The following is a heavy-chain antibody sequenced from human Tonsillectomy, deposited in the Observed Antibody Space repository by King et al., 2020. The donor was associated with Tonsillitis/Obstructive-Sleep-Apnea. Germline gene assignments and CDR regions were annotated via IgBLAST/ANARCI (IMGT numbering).Heavy chain of an antibody. J-gene: IGHJ5*02. CDR2: IYYSGST. D-gene: IGHD5-12*01. Sequence: LQLQESGPGLVKPSETLSLTCTVSGGSISSSNYYWGWIRQPPGKGLEWIGSIYYSGSTYYNPSLKSRVTISVDTSKNRFSLKLSSVTAADTALYYCARLPSPTIRGFDPWGQGTLVTVSS. V-gene: IGHV4-39*01. CDR1: GGSISSSNYY. CDR3: ARLPSPTIRGFDP.